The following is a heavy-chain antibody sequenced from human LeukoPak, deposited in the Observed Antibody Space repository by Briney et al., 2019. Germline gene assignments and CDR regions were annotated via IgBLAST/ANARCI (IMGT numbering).Heavy chain of an antibody. J-gene: IGHJ4*02. V-gene: IGHV3-7*03. CDR1: GFSFSNYW. CDR3: ARDWPDQDGNYGLH. Sequence: GGYLRLSCAASGFSFSNYWMAWVRQAPGKGLEWVANIKEDGSETKYVDSVKGRFTISRDNAKNSLFLEMNSLRPEDTAVYYCARDWPDQDGNYGLHWGQGTLVTVSS. D-gene: IGHD4-17*01. CDR2: IKEDGSET.